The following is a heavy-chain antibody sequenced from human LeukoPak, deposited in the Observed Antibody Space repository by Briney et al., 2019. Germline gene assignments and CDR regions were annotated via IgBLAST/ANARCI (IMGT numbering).Heavy chain of an antibody. D-gene: IGHD3-22*01. J-gene: IGHJ4*02. CDR2: INHSGST. Sequence: SETLSLTCAVHGGSFSGYYWSWIRQPPGKGLEWIGEINHSGSTNYNPSLKSRVTISVDTSKNQFSLKLSSVTAADTAVYYCARVGYYDSSGYSDYWGQGTLVTVSS. CDR3: ARVGYYDSSGYSDY. CDR1: GGSFSGYY. V-gene: IGHV4-34*01.